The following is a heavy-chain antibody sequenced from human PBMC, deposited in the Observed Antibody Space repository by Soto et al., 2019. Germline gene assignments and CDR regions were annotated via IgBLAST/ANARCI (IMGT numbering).Heavy chain of an antibody. CDR2: SVATSGNR. V-gene: IGHV1-18*01. Sequence: QVQLVQSGAEVTKPGASVKVSCTTSGYPFSTYALGWVRQSPGQGLEWRGWSVATSGNRISAPKFQGRGTMYTDRSTNTGSMVLRSLTSAASALYFCARVAGYGTGNIFFDNWGQGTLVTVSS. CDR3: ARVAGYGTGNIFFDN. D-gene: IGHD2-2*03. CDR1: GYPFSTYA. J-gene: IGHJ4*02.